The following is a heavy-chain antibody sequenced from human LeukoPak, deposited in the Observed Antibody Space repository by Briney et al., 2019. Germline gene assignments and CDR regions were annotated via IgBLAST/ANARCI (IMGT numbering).Heavy chain of an antibody. V-gene: IGHV3-30*04. CDR1: GFTFSSYA. D-gene: IGHD5-12*01. CDR3: ARDKGDIVATIPTYYFDY. Sequence: GGSLRLSCAASGFTFSSYAMHWVRQAPGKGLEWVAVISYDGSNKYHADSVKGRFTISRDNSKNTLYLQMNSLRAEDTAVYYCARDKGDIVATIPTYYFDYWGQGTLVTVSS. CDR2: ISYDGSNK. J-gene: IGHJ4*02.